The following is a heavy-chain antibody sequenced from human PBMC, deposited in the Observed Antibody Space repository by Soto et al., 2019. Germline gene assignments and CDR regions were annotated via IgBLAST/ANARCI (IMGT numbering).Heavy chain of an antibody. CDR2: MNPNSGNT. Sequence: GASVKVSCKASGYTFTSYDINWVRQATGQGLEWMGWMNPNSGNTGYAQKFQGRVTMTRNTSISTAYMELSSLRSEDTAVYYCAREASRTVTIQGPIDYWGQGTLVTVSS. J-gene: IGHJ4*02. V-gene: IGHV1-8*01. CDR3: AREASRTVTIQGPIDY. CDR1: GYTFTSYD. D-gene: IGHD4-17*01.